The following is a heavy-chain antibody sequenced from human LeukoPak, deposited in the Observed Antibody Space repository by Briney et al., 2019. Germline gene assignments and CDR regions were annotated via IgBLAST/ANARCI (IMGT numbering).Heavy chain of an antibody. CDR3: ARDSRGIAAAGTELDP. V-gene: IGHV3-30-3*01. J-gene: IGHJ5*02. D-gene: IGHD6-13*01. Sequence: GGSLRLSCAASGFTFSNYAKHWVRQAPGQGLEWVAVISYDGSNKYYADSVKGRFTISRDNSRNTMYLQMNSLRVEDTAVYYCARDSRGIAAAGTELDPWGQGTLVTVSS. CDR1: GFTFSNYA. CDR2: ISYDGSNK.